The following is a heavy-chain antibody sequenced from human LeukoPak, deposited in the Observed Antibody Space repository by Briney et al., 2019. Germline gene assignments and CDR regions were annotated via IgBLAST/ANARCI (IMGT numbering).Heavy chain of an antibody. CDR3: AREGYSSSWYVYYYYMDV. J-gene: IGHJ6*03. V-gene: IGHV1-8*01. CDR2: MNHNSGNT. CDR1: GYTFTSYD. Sequence: GSVNVSCKSSGYTFTSYDINWVRQATGQGLEWVGWMNHNSGNTGYAQKFQGRVTMTRNTSISTAYMELSSLRSEDTDVYYCAREGYSSSWYVYYYYMDVWGKGTTVTVSS. D-gene: IGHD6-13*01.